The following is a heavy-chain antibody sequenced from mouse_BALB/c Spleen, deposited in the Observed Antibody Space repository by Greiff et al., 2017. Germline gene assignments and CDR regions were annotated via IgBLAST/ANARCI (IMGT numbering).Heavy chain of an antibody. Sequence: VKLMESGPGLVAPSQSLSITCTVSGFSLTGYGVNWVRQPPGKGLEWLGMIWGDGSTDYNSALKSRLSISKDNSKSQVFLKMNSLQTDDTAMYYCARHYYGSSYAMDYWGQGTSVTVSS. D-gene: IGHD1-1*01. CDR3: ARHYYGSSYAMDY. CDR1: GFSLTGYG. CDR2: IWGDGST. V-gene: IGHV2-6-7*01. J-gene: IGHJ4*01.